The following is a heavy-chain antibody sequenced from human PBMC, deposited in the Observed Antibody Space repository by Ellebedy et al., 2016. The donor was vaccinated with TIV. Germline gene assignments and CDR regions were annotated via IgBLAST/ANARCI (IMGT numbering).Heavy chain of an antibody. J-gene: IGHJ4*02. CDR1: GYTFTGYY. V-gene: IGHV1-2*02. CDR2: INTNSGGT. D-gene: IGHD3-10*01. Sequence: ASVKVSCKASGYTFTGYYMHWVRQAPGQGLEWMGWINTNSGGTNYAQKFQGRVTMTRDMSISTAYMELSRLRSDDTAVYYCASQLGRFGELWDFDYWGQGTLVTVSS. CDR3: ASQLGRFGELWDFDY.